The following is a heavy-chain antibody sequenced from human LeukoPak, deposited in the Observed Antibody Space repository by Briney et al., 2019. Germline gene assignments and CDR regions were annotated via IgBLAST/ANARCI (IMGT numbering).Heavy chain of an antibody. CDR3: ARGLRVTNYYYYGMDV. CDR1: GGSISSYY. D-gene: IGHD2-21*02. CDR2: YIYYSGST. J-gene: IGHJ6*02. Sequence: SGTLSLTCTASGGSISSYYWSWIRQPPGKGLEWIGYYIYYSGSTNYNPSLKSRVTISVDTSKNQFSLKLSSVTAADTAVYYCARGLRVTNYYYYGMDVWGQGTTVTVSS. V-gene: IGHV4-59*01.